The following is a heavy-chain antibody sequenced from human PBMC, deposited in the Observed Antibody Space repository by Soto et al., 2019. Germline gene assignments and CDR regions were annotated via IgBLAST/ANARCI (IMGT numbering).Heavy chain of an antibody. CDR2: ISGSDDST. J-gene: IGHJ4*02. V-gene: IGHV3-23*01. CDR1: GFTFSSYA. CDR3: AKRSSSSTFDY. Sequence: GGSLRLSCAASGFTFSSYAMSWVRQAPGKGLEWVSAISGSDDSTYYADSVKGRFTISRDNSKNTLYLQMNSLRAEDTAVYYCAKRSSSSTFDYWGQGTLVTASS. D-gene: IGHD6-6*01.